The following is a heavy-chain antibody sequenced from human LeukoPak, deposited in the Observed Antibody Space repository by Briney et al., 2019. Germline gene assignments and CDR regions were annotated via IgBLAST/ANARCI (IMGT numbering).Heavy chain of an antibody. CDR3: GRGVGGFGEIKSYYYYMDV. Sequence: SETLSLTCTVSGGSISSSSYYWGWIRQPPGKGLEWIGSIYYSGSTYYNPSLKSRVTISVDTSKNQFSLKLSSVTAADTAVYLCGRGVGGFGEIKSYYYYMDVWGKGTTVTVSS. J-gene: IGHJ6*03. CDR1: GGSISSSSYY. D-gene: IGHD3-10*01. V-gene: IGHV4-39*07. CDR2: IYYSGST.